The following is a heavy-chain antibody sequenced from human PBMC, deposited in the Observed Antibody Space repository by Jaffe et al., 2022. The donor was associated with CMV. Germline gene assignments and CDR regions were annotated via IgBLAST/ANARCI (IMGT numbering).Heavy chain of an antibody. J-gene: IGHJ3*02. CDR2: ISGSGGST. D-gene: IGHD6-6*01. CDR1: GFTFSSYA. Sequence: EVQLVESGGGLVQPGGSLRLSCAASGFTFSSYAMSWVRQAPGKGLEWVSAISGSGGSTYYADSVKGRFTISRDNSKNTLYLQMNSLRAEDTAVYYCAKAASTIELGPYDAFDIWGQGTMVTVSS. V-gene: IGHV3-23*04. CDR3: AKAASTIELGPYDAFDI.